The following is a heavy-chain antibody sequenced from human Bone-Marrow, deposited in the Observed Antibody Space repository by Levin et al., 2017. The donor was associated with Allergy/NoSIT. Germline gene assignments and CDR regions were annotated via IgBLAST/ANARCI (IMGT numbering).Heavy chain of an antibody. CDR1: GFTFSDYY. J-gene: IGHJ6*03. Sequence: GESLKISCAASGFTFSDYYMSWIRQAPGKGLEWVSYISSSSSYTNYADSVKGRFTISRDNAKNSLYLQMNSLRAEDTAVYYCARGSYDFWSGYYGYYYYMDVWGKGTTVTVSS. D-gene: IGHD3-3*01. CDR3: ARGSYDFWSGYYGYYYYMDV. CDR2: ISSSSSYT. V-gene: IGHV3-11*06.